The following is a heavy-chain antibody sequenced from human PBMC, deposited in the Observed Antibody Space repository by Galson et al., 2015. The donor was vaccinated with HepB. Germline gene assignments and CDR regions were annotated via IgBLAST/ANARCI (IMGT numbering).Heavy chain of an antibody. Sequence: SLRLSCAASGFTFSSYAMTWVRQAPGKGLEWVSGISGSGGDTYYADSVKGRFTISRDNSRNTVYLQMDSLRAEDTAVYYCAGNVFMDVWGQGTTVTVSS. CDR3: AGNVFMDV. J-gene: IGHJ6*02. CDR2: ISGSGGDT. CDR1: GFTFSSYA. V-gene: IGHV3-23*01. D-gene: IGHD5/OR15-5a*01.